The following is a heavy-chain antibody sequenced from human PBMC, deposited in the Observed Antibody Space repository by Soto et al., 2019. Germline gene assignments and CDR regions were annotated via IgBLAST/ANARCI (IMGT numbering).Heavy chain of an antibody. CDR2: ISSSSSYI. Sequence: PGGSLRLSCAASGFTFSSYSMNWVRQAPGKGLEWVSSISSSSSYIYYADSVKGRFTISRDNAKNSLYLQMNSLRAEDTAVYYCLADGGGDCDWFDPWGQGTLVTVSS. CDR3: LADGGGDCDWFDP. V-gene: IGHV3-21*01. D-gene: IGHD2-21*01. CDR1: GFTFSSYS. J-gene: IGHJ5*02.